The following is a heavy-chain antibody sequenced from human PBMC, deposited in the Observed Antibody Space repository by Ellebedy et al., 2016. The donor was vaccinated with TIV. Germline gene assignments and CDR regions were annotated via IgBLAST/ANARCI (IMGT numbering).Heavy chain of an antibody. Sequence: AASVKVSCKASGYTFTTYAMHWVRQAPGQRLEWMGWINAGNGNTNYSQKFRGRVTITRDTSASTAYMELSSLRSEDTAVYYCARLSRVYDSSGYNWFDPWGQGTLVTVSS. V-gene: IGHV1-3*01. CDR2: INAGNGNT. CDR1: GYTFTTYA. J-gene: IGHJ5*02. D-gene: IGHD3-22*01. CDR3: ARLSRVYDSSGYNWFDP.